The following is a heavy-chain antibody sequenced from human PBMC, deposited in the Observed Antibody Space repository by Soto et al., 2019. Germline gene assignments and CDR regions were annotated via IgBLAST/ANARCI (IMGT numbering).Heavy chain of an antibody. V-gene: IGHV3-9*01. D-gene: IGHD3-22*01. CDR3: AKDPSPYYYDSSGYLDY. J-gene: IGHJ4*02. CDR1: GFTFDDYA. Sequence: GGSLRLSCAASGFTFDDYAMHWVRQAPGKGLEWVSGISWNSGSIGYADSVKGRFTISRDNAKNSLYLQMNSLRAEDTALYYCAKDPSPYYYDSSGYLDYWGQGTLVTVSS. CDR2: ISWNSGSI.